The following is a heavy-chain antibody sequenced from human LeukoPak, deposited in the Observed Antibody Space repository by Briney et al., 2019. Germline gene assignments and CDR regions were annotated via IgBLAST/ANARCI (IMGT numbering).Heavy chain of an antibody. CDR1: GGSISSGSHY. Sequence: PSETLSLTCTVSGGSISSGSHYWLWIRQPAGKGLEWIGHIYTSGSTNYNPSLKSRVTISVGTSKNQFSLKLSSVTAADTGVYYCAREFAYWGQGTLVTVSS. D-gene: IGHD3-10*01. CDR2: IYTSGST. V-gene: IGHV4-61*09. J-gene: IGHJ4*02. CDR3: AREFAY.